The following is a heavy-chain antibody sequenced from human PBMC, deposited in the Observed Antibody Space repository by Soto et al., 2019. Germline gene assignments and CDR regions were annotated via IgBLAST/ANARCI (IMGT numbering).Heavy chain of an antibody. V-gene: IGHV3-30*18. CDR1: GFTFSRYG. CDR3: AKGQYPLGYLDY. J-gene: IGHJ4*02. Sequence: GGSLRLSCAASGFTFSRYGMHWVRQAPGKGLEWVAIISYDGNNKYYADSVKGRFTISRDNSKNTLYLQMHSLRPEDTALYYCAKGQYPLGYLDYWGQGTLVTVSS. D-gene: IGHD2-2*01. CDR2: ISYDGNNK.